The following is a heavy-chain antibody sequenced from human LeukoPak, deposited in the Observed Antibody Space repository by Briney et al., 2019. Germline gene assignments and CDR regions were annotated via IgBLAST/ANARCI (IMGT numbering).Heavy chain of an antibody. J-gene: IGHJ4*02. CDR2: ISYDGGYE. CDR3: ANLYGDYPDY. CDR1: GFTFSSSG. V-gene: IGHV3-30*18. Sequence: GGSLRLSCAASGFTFSSSGMHWVRQAPGKGLEWVAVISYDGGYESYADSVRGRFTISRDNSKNTLYLQMNSLTTEDTAVYYCANLYGDYPDYWGQGTLVTVSS. D-gene: IGHD2-21*02.